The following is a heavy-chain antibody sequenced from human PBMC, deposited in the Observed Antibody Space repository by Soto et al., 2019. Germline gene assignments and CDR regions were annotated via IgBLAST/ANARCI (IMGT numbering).Heavy chain of an antibody. D-gene: IGHD6-13*01. CDR2: ISAYNGNT. CDR1: GYSFTIYG. CDR3: ARDWGGSSWYFDP. J-gene: IGHJ5*02. V-gene: IGHV1-18*04. Sequence: GASVKVSCQASGYSFTIYGSSCVRQAPGQGLEWMGWISAYNGNTNYAQKLQGRVTMTTDTSTSTAYMELRSLRSDDTAVYYCARDWGGSSWYFDPWGQGTLVTVPS.